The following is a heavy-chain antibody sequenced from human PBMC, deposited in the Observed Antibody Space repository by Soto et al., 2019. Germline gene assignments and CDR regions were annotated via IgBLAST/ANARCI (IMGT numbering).Heavy chain of an antibody. Sequence: SETLSLTCTVSGGSISSGGYYWSWIRQHPGKGLEWIGYIYYSGSTYYNPSLKSRVTISVDTSKNQFSLKLSSVTAADTAVYYCARHDSSDQNDFDIWGQGTMVTVSS. J-gene: IGHJ3*02. CDR3: ARHDSSDQNDFDI. D-gene: IGHD3-22*01. CDR1: GGSISSGGYY. V-gene: IGHV4-31*03. CDR2: IYYSGST.